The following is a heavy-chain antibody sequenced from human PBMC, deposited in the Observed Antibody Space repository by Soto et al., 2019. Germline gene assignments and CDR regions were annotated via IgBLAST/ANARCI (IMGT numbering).Heavy chain of an antibody. J-gene: IGHJ5*02. CDR1: GGSINSGGYS. Sequence: QLQLQESGSGLVKPSKTLSLTCAVSGGSINSGGYSWSWIRQPPGKGLEWIGSIYHSGSTYYNPSLKSRVTISVDRSKNQFSLRLSAVTAADTALYYCARFCGDYENWFDPWGQGPLVTVSS. V-gene: IGHV4-30-2*01. CDR2: IYHSGST. D-gene: IGHD4-17*01. CDR3: ARFCGDYENWFDP.